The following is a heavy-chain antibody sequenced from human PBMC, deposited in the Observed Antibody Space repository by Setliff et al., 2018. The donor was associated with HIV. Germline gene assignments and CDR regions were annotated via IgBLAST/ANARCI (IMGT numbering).Heavy chain of an antibody. V-gene: IGHV3-23*01. CDR1: GFTFSSYA. CDR3: AKAPGWLFLSHY. J-gene: IGHJ4*02. Sequence: GVLRLSCAASGFTFSSYAMSWVRQTPEKGLEWVSIITSGGSTYYADSAKGRFIISRDNSQNTLYLQMNSLRADDTAIYYCAKAPGWLFLSHYWGQGTLVTVSS. CDR2: ITSGGST. D-gene: IGHD3-22*01.